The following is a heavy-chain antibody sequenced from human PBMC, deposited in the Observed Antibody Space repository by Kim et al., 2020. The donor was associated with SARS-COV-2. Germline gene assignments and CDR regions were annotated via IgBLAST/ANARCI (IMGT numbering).Heavy chain of an antibody. Sequence: SETLSLTCTVSGDSISGYYWTWIRQPAGKGLEWIGRIYTTGSTKYNPSLESRVTMSVDTSKTQFSLELTSVTAADTAVYYCARGLTAAGANNFDYWGQGT. CDR1: GDSISGYY. V-gene: IGHV4-4*07. J-gene: IGHJ4*02. CDR2: IYTTGST. CDR3: ARGLTAAGANNFDY. D-gene: IGHD6-13*01.